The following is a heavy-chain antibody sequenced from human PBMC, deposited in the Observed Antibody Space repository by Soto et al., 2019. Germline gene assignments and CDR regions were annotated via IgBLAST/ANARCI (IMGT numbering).Heavy chain of an antibody. V-gene: IGHV4-59*02. J-gene: IGHJ3*02. Sequence: SETLSLSCTVSVGSVSSYYWSWIRQPPGKGLEWIGYIYYSGSTNYNPSLKSRVTISVDTSKNQFSLKLSSVTAADTAVYYCARVAYDSSGYYPDSFDIWGQGTMVTVSS. D-gene: IGHD3-22*01. CDR2: IYYSGST. CDR1: VGSVSSYY. CDR3: ARVAYDSSGYYPDSFDI.